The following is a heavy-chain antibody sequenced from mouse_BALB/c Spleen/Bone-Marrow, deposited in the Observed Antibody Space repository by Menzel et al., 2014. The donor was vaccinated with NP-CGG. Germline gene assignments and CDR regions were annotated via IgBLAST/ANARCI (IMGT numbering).Heavy chain of an antibody. CDR2: ISSGGSST. Sequence: EVKVVDSGGDLVKPGGSLKLSCVASGFTFSSYGMSWVRQTPDKRLGWVATISSGGSSTYYPASVKGRFTISRDNAKSTLYLQMSSLNSEDTAMYYCTRRPLQANSYFDCWGQGTTLTVSS. J-gene: IGHJ2*01. CDR3: TRRPLQANSYFDC. CDR1: GFTFSSYG. V-gene: IGHV5-6*02. D-gene: IGHD3-2*02.